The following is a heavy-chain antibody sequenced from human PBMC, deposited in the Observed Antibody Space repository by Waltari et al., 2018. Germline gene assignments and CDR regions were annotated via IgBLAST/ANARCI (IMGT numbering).Heavy chain of an antibody. Sequence: EVQLVESGGGLVQPGGSLRLSCAVSGFTFSNFWMHWVRQAPGEVLVWVSRINKDGSSTTYTDSVKGRFTISRDNAKNTLYLQMNSLRAEDTAVYYCARTLRSFDLWGRGTLVTVSS. J-gene: IGHJ2*01. CDR2: INKDGSST. D-gene: IGHD2-15*01. CDR1: GFTFSNFW. CDR3: ARTLRSFDL. V-gene: IGHV3-74*01.